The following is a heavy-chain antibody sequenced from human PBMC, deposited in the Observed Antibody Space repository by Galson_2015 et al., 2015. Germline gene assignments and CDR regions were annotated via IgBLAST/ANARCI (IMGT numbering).Heavy chain of an antibody. CDR1: GFTFSRYG. D-gene: IGHD5-12*01. Sequence: SLRLSCAASGFTFSRYGMNWVRRAPGTGLEWVSYISSTSGTIYYTDSVKGRFTISRDNAKNSLYLQMNSLRDEDTAVYYCAKDSGYNSGAFDIWGQGTMVTVTS. V-gene: IGHV3-48*02. CDR3: AKDSGYNSGAFDI. J-gene: IGHJ3*02. CDR2: ISSTSGTI.